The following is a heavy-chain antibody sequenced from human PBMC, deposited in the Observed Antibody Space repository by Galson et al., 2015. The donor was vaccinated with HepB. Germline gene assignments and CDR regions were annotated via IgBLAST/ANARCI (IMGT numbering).Heavy chain of an antibody. CDR3: ASIPATFEGDYYYGMDV. CDR2: TRNKANSYTT. Sequence: SLRLSCAASGFTFSDHYMDWVRQAPGKGLEWVGRTRNKANSYTTEYAASVKGRFTISRDDSKNSLYLQMNSLKTEDTAVYYCASIPATFEGDYYYGMDVWGQGTTVTVSS. V-gene: IGHV3-72*01. D-gene: IGHD3-16*01. CDR1: GFTFSDHY. J-gene: IGHJ6*02.